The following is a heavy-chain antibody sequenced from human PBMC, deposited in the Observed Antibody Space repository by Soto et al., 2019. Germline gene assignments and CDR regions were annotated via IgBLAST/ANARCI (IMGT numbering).Heavy chain of an antibody. CDR3: ARDAFGIDAFDI. CDR2: ISAYNGNT. CDR1: GYTFTSYD. V-gene: IGHV1-18*01. J-gene: IGHJ3*02. D-gene: IGHD3-16*01. Sequence: GASVKVSCKASGYTFTSYDINWVRQATGQGLEWMGWISAYNGNTNYAQKLQGRVTMTTDTSTSTAYMELRSLRSDDTAVYYCARDAFGIDAFDIWGQGTMVTVSS.